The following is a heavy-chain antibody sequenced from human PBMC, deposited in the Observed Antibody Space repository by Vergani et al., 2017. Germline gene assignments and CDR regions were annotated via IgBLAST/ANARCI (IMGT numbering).Heavy chain of an antibody. CDR2: IIPVLGKT. CDR1: GATFRSNT. V-gene: IGHV1-69*08. CDR3: ARDPRGYGGDPEDYYYGMDV. D-gene: IGHD2-21*02. J-gene: IGHJ6*02. Sequence: QVQLVQSGAEVKKPGSSVKVSCKASGATFRSNTISWVRQVPGQGLEWMGRIIPVLGKTKYAQDFQGRHTITAETSTSTAYMELTSMRSQDTAVYYCARDPRGYGGDPEDYYYGMDVWGQGTTVTVSS.